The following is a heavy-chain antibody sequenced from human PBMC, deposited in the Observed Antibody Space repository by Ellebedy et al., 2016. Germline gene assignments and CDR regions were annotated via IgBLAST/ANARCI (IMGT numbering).Heavy chain of an antibody. CDR1: GFTFSSYA. J-gene: IGHJ3*02. CDR2: ISGSGGST. V-gene: IGHV3-23*01. D-gene: IGHD2-2*02. CDR3: AKGLKGIPAPLRAFDI. Sequence: GGSLRLXXAASGFTFSSYAMSWVRQAPGKGLEWVSAISGSGGSTYYADSVKGRFTISRDNSKNTLYLQMNSLRAEDTAVYYCAKGLKGIPAPLRAFDIWGQGTMVTVSS.